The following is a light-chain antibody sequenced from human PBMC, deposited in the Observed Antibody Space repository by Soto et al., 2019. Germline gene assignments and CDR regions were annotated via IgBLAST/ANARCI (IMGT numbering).Light chain of an antibody. CDR3: HWSGGPVS. V-gene: IGKV3-20*01. CDR2: GET. J-gene: IGKJ4*02. CDR1: QTGSTS. Sequence: DIVLTQSPGTLSLSPGDTATLSCKASQTGSTSLSWSQQKPGQPPRLLIYGETCRATGIPDRFSGSGSGTDFTPTINRLEPEDFAVYYCHWSGGPVSFGGGTKVE.